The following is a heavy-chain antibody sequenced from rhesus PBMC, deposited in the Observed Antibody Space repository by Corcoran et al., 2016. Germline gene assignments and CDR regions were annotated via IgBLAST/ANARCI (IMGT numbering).Heavy chain of an antibody. CDR3: AADRNTYIDY. V-gene: IGHV1-70*01. CDR2: IHLGYGST. J-gene: IGHJ4*01. CDR1: GYIFTSYV. Sequence: QEQLVQSGAEVKKPGALVKVSCKASGYIFTSYVISWLRQATRKGFEWMGGIHLGYGSTSYAQKFQGRVTITADMSTSTVYMELSSLRSEDMAVYYCAADRNTYIDYWDQGVLVTVSS. D-gene: IGHD4-23*01.